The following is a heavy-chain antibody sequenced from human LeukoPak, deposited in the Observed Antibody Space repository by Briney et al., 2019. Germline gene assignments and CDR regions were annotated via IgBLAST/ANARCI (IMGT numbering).Heavy chain of an antibody. CDR2: INHSGST. CDR1: GGSISSYY. CDR3: ARESSGYASPVGY. J-gene: IGHJ4*02. Sequence: SETLSLTCTVSGGSISSYYWSWIRQPPGKGLEWIGEINHSGSTNYNPSLKSRVTISVDTSKNQFSLKLSSVTAADTAVYYCARESSGYASPVGYWGQGTLVTVSS. V-gene: IGHV4-34*01. D-gene: IGHD5-12*01.